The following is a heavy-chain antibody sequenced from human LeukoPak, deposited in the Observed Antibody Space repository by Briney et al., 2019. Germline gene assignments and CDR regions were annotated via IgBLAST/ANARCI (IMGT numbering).Heavy chain of an antibody. D-gene: IGHD3-3*01. CDR1: GGSFSGYY. Sequence: SETLSLTCAVYGGSFSGYYWSWIRQPPGKGLEWIGEINHSGSTNYNPSLKSRVTISVDTSKNQFSLKLSSVTAADTAVYYCARAPLRFKRFDPWGQGTLVTVSS. CDR2: INHSGST. J-gene: IGHJ5*02. CDR3: ARAPLRFKRFDP. V-gene: IGHV4-34*01.